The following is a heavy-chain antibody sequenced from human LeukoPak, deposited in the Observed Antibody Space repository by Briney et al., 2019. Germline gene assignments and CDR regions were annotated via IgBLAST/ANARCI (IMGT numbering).Heavy chain of an antibody. J-gene: IGHJ3*02. CDR1: GGSFSGYY. CDR3: ARAVSTRGYLVETDAFDI. D-gene: IGHD5-12*01. CDR2: INHSGST. V-gene: IGHV4-34*01. Sequence: SETLSLTCAVYGGSFSGYYWSWIRQPPGKGLEWIGEINHSGSTNYNPSLKSRVTISVDTSKNQFSLKLSSVTAADTAVYYCARAVSTRGYLVETDAFDIWGQGTMVTVSS.